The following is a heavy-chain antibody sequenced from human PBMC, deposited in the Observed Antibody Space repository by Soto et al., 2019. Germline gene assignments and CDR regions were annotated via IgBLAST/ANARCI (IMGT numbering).Heavy chain of an antibody. V-gene: IGHV3-48*02. D-gene: IGHD3-22*01. CDR2: ISSSSGTI. J-gene: IGHJ1*01. Sequence: GGSLRLSCAASGFTFSTYSMNWVRQAPGKGLEWVSFISSSSGTIYYADSVKGRFTISRDNAKNSLYLHMNSLRDEDTAVYYCARDHYDSSGYYDGVGYFLHWGQGT. CDR1: GFTFSTYS. CDR3: ARDHYDSSGYYDGVGYFLH.